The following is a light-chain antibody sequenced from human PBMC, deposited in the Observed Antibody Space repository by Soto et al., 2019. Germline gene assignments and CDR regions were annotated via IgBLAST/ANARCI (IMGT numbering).Light chain of an antibody. J-gene: IGLJ3*02. CDR1: SSDVGGYNF. CDR3: CSYAGSYALV. V-gene: IGLV2-11*01. CDR2: DVS. Sequence: QSALTQPRSVSGSPGQSVAISCTGTSSDVGGYNFVSLYQHHPGKAPKLIIYDVSKRPSGVPDRFSGSKSGNTASLTISGLQAEDEADYHCCSYAGSYALVFGGGTKLTVL.